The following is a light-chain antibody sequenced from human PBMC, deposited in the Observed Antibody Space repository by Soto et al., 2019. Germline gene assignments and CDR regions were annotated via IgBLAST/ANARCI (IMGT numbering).Light chain of an antibody. V-gene: IGLV2-14*01. Sequence: QSALTQPASVSESPGQSITIPCTGTSSDVGGYNYVSWYQQYPGKAPKLMIYDVTNRPSGVSNRFSGSKSGNTASLTISGLQAEDEAIYYCSSYTGSCTLVVFGGGTKLTVL. CDR2: DVT. CDR1: SSDVGGYNY. J-gene: IGLJ2*01. CDR3: SSYTGSCTLVV.